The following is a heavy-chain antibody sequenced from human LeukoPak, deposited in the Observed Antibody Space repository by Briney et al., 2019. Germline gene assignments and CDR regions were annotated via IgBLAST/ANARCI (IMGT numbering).Heavy chain of an antibody. CDR1: GFTFSSYS. Sequence: GGSLRLSCAASGFTFSSYSMNWVRQAPGKGLEWVSSISSSSSYIYYADSVKGRFTISRDNAKNSLYLQMNSLRAEDTAVYYCARINRRGYSYADYWGQGTLVTVSS. J-gene: IGHJ4*02. CDR2: ISSSSSYI. D-gene: IGHD5-18*01. CDR3: ARINRRGYSYADY. V-gene: IGHV3-21*01.